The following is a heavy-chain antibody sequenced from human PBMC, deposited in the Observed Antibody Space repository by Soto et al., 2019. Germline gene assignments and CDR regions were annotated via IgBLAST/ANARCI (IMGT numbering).Heavy chain of an antibody. Sequence: QAQLQASGPGLVKPSETLSLTCTVSGGSVSSDNYYWSWIRQPPGKGLEWIGCICNSGNTNYNPSLRSRVTMSVDTSKNQFSLKLTSVTAADTAVYYCARATRGYSYGASDYRGQGTLVTVSS. CDR1: GGSVSSDNYY. CDR2: ICNSGNT. CDR3: ARATRGYSYGASDY. V-gene: IGHV4-61*01. D-gene: IGHD5-18*01. J-gene: IGHJ4*02.